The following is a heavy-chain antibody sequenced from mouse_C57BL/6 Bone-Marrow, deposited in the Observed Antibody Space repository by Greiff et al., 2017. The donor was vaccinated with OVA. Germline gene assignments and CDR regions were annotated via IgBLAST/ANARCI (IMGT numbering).Heavy chain of an antibody. V-gene: IGHV1-42*01. J-gene: IGHJ3*01. Sequence: EVQLQQSGPELVKPGASVKISCKASGYSFTGYYMNWVKQSPEKSLEWIGEINPSTGGTTYNQKFKAKATLTVDKSSSTAYMQLKSLTSEDSAVYYWARAAHLFITTVEFAYWGQGTLVTVSA. D-gene: IGHD1-1*01. CDR3: ARAAHLFITTVEFAY. CDR1: GYSFTGYY. CDR2: INPSTGGT.